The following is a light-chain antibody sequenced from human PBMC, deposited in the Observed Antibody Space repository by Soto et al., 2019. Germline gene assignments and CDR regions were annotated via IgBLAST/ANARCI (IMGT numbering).Light chain of an antibody. Sequence: EIVLTQSPGTLSLSPGERATLSCRASQSVSSNLAWYQQKPGQAPRLLIYGASTRVTGIPARFSGSGFGTDFTLTISSLEPEDAAVYYCQQRSNWPPITFGQGTRLEIK. CDR2: GAS. V-gene: IGKV3-11*01. CDR3: QQRSNWPPIT. J-gene: IGKJ5*01. CDR1: QSVSSN.